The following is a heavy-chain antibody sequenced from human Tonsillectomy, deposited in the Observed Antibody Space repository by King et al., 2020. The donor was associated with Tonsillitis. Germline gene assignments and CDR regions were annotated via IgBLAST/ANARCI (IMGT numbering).Heavy chain of an antibody. CDR2: IRSSGSTI. J-gene: IGHJ4*02. V-gene: IGHV3-11*01. CDR1: GFTLSDYY. Sequence: HVQLVESGGGLVKPGGSLRLSCAASGFTLSDYYMSWIRQAPGKGLEWVSYIRSSGSTIYSADSVKGRFTISRDNAKNSLYLQMNSLRAEDTAVYYCARGRFCSSTSCYARSLVNYWGQGTLVTVSS. CDR3: ARGRFCSSTSCYARSLVNY. D-gene: IGHD2-2*01.